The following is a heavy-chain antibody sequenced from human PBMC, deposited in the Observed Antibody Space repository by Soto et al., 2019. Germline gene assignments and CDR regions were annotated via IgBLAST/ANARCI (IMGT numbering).Heavy chain of an antibody. CDR1: GFTFSSYA. CDR3: AKAGPENSSSSLYWFNY. J-gene: IGHJ4*02. CDR2: ISGSGGNT. V-gene: IGHV3-23*01. Sequence: EVQLLESGGGLIQPGGSLRLSCAASGFTFSSYAMSWVRQAPGKGLEWVSGISGSGGNTYYADSVKGRFTISRDNSKNTLYLHLNSLRAEDSAVYYWAKAGPENSSSSLYWFNYWGQGTLVTVSS. D-gene: IGHD2-8*02.